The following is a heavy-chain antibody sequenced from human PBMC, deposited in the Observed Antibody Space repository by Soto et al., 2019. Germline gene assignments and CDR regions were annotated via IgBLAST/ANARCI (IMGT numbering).Heavy chain of an antibody. CDR3: ARHSNQLLGFDY. V-gene: IGHV5-10-1*01. CDR1: GYSFTSYW. J-gene: IGHJ4*02. CDR2: IDPSDSYT. D-gene: IGHD2-2*01. Sequence: PGESLKISCKGSGYSFTSYWIGWVRQMPGKGLEWMGRIDPSDSYTNYSPSFQCHVTISADKSISTAYLQWSSLKASDTAMYYCARHSNQLLGFDYWGQGTLVTVSS.